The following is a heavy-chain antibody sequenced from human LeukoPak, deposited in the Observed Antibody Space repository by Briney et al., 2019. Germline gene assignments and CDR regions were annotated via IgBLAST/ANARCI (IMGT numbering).Heavy chain of an antibody. CDR2: IKQDGSEK. D-gene: IGHD6-19*01. V-gene: IGHV3-7*05. Sequence: GGSLRLSCAASGFTFSSYWMSWVRQAPGKGLEWVANIKQDGSEKYYVDSVEGRFTISRDNAKNSLYLQMNSLRAEDTAVYYCARDRNGYSSGWYVDHFDYWGQGTLGTVSS. CDR3: ARDRNGYSSGWYVDHFDY. J-gene: IGHJ4*02. CDR1: GFTFSSYW.